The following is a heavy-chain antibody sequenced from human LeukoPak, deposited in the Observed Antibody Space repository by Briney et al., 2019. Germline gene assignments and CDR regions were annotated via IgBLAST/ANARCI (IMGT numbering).Heavy chain of an antibody. Sequence: SETLSLTCTVSGGSVSSGDYYWSWIRQPAGKELEWIGRIYTSGSTIYNPSLKSRVTISADTSKNQVSLRLSSVTAADTAVYYCARDGSTFFDYWGQGTLVTVSS. J-gene: IGHJ4*02. CDR3: ARDGSTFFDY. CDR2: IYTSGST. V-gene: IGHV4-61*02. CDR1: GGSVSSGDYY. D-gene: IGHD6-13*01.